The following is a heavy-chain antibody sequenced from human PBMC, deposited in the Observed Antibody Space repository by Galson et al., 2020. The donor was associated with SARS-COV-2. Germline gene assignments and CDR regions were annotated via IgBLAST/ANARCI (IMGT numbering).Heavy chain of an antibody. Sequence: ASVKVSCKASGYSFRSYGINWVRQAPGQGLEWMGWNSGYNGNTNYAQKLQGRVTMTTDTSTSTAYMELRSLRSDDSAVYYCAREECSSTSCLRPPLGYYVMDVWGQGTTVIVS. V-gene: IGHV1-18*04. CDR1: GYSFRSYG. CDR3: AREECSSTSCLRPPLGYYVMDV. J-gene: IGHJ6*02. CDR2: NSGYNGNT. D-gene: IGHD2-2*01.